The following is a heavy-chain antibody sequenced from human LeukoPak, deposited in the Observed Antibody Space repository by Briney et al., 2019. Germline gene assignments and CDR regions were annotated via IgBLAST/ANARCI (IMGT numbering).Heavy chain of an antibody. CDR3: ARRSLYYYDSSGYYLFDY. CDR1: GGSFSGYY. D-gene: IGHD3-22*01. Sequence: SETLSLTCAVYGGSFSGYYWSWIRQPPGKGLEWIGEINHSGSTNYNPSLKSRVTISVDTSKNQFSLKLSSVTAADTAVYYCARRSLYYYDSSGYYLFDYWGQGTLVTVSS. V-gene: IGHV4-34*01. J-gene: IGHJ4*02. CDR2: INHSGST.